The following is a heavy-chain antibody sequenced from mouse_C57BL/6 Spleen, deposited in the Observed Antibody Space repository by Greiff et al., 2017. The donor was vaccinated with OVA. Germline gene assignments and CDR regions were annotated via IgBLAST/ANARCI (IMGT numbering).Heavy chain of an antibody. J-gene: IGHJ2*01. CDR3: ARWVRYYFDY. Sequence: VKLMESGPELVKPGASVKISCKASGYAFSSSWMNWVKRRPGKGLEWIGRIYPGDGDTNYNGKFKGKATLTADKSSSTAYMQLSSLTSEDSAVYFCARWVRYYFDYWGQGTTLTVSS. CDR2: IYPGDGDT. D-gene: IGHD1-1*01. V-gene: IGHV1-82*01. CDR1: GYAFSSSW.